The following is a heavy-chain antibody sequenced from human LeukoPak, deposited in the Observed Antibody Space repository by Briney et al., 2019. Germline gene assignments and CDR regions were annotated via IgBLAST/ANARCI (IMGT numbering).Heavy chain of an antibody. CDR1: GGSFSGYY. D-gene: IGHD3-10*01. Sequence: SETLSLTCAVYGGSFSGYYWSWIRQPPGKGREWIGEINHSGSTNYNPSLKSRVTISVDTSKNQFSLKLSSVTAADTAVYYCARLRFGELSAFDYWGQGTLVTVSS. CDR3: ARLRFGELSAFDY. V-gene: IGHV4-34*01. J-gene: IGHJ4*02. CDR2: INHSGST.